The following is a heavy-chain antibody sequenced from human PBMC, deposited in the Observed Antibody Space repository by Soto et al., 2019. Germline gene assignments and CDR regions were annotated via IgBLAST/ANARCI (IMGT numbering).Heavy chain of an antibody. V-gene: IGHV1-69*13. J-gene: IGHJ6*02. CDR2: IIPTSGTA. CDR1: GGTFSSDA. CDR3: ARGQGYCSGGICYYYYYGMDV. Sequence: ASVKVSCKASGGTFSSDAFSWVRQAPGQGLEWMGGIIPTSGTANYAQKFQGRATITADESTSTAYMELSSLTSEDTAVYFCARGQGYCSGGICYYYYYGMDVWGQGTTVTV. D-gene: IGHD2-15*01.